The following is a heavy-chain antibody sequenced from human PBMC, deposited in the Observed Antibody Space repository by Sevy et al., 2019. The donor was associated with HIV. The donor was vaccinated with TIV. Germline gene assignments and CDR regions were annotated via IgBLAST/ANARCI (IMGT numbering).Heavy chain of an antibody. CDR1: GYTLSQIS. D-gene: IGHD3-22*01. Sequence: ASVKVSCKVSGYTLSQISMHWVRQAPGKGLEWMGSFDPEHGETIYAQKFQARVTMTEDTSTDTAYMELSSLRSDDTAVYYCATTKDYYDSSGSPFDSWGQRTLVTVSS. J-gene: IGHJ4*02. CDR2: FDPEHGET. CDR3: ATTKDYYDSSGSPFDS. V-gene: IGHV1-24*01.